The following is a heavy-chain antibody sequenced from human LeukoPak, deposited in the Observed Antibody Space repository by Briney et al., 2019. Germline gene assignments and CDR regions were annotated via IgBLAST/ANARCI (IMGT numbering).Heavy chain of an antibody. CDR3: AREEVPFIDV. V-gene: IGHV4-31*03. CDR1: GGSISSGGYY. J-gene: IGHJ6*03. CDR2: IYYSGST. Sequence: PSETLSLTCTVSGGSISSGGYYWSWIRQHPGKGLEWIGYIYYSGSTYYNPSLKSRVTISVDTSKNQFSLKLSSVTAADTDVYYCAREEVPFIDVWGKGTTVTVSS.